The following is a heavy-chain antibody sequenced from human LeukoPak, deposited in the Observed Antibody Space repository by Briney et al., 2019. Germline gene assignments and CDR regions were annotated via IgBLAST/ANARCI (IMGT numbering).Heavy chain of an antibody. Sequence: PGRSLRLSCAASGFTFSSYGMHWVRQAPGKGLEWVSAISGSGGSTYYADSVEGRFTISRDNSKNTLYLQMNSLRAEDTAVYYCAKEYYYDSSGYPIDYWGQGTLVTVPS. D-gene: IGHD3-22*01. V-gene: IGHV3-23*01. CDR2: ISGSGGST. J-gene: IGHJ4*02. CDR3: AKEYYYDSSGYPIDY. CDR1: GFTFSSYG.